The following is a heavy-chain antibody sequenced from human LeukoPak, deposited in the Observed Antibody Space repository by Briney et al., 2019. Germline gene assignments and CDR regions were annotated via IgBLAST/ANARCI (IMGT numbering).Heavy chain of an antibody. Sequence: SETLSLTCTVSGGSISSYYWSWIRQSPGKGLEWIANIFYSGSPNYNPSLRSRVTISFDTSKNQFSLKLSSVTAADTAVYYCARSTNLFDYWGQGTLVTVSS. D-gene: IGHD2-8*01. V-gene: IGHV4-59*08. J-gene: IGHJ4*02. CDR3: ARSTNLFDY. CDR1: GGSISSYY. CDR2: IFYSGSP.